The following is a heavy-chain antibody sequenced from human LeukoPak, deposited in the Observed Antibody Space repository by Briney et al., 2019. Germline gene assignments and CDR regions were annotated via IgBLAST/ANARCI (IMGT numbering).Heavy chain of an antibody. CDR1: GITLSNYG. D-gene: IGHD3-3*01. CDR2: ISDSGGST. CDR3: AKGRYDFWSGYPLYYYMDV. J-gene: IGHJ6*03. Sequence: GGSLRLSCAVSGITLSNYGMSWVRQAPGKGLEWVAGISDSGGSTNYADSVKGRFTISRDNPKNTLYLQMNSLRAEDTAVYYCAKGRYDFWSGYPLYYYMDVWGKGATVTVSS. V-gene: IGHV3-23*01.